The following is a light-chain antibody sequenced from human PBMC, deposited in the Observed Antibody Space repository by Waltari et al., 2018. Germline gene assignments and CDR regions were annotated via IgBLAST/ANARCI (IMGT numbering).Light chain of an antibody. CDR1: SSDIGGYNY. V-gene: IGLV2-8*01. CDR2: EVT. CDR3: SSYAGSNYVA. J-gene: IGLJ2*01. Sequence: QSALTQPPSASGSPGQSVTISCTGTSSDIGGYNYVSWYQQRPGKAPKLLIYEVTKRPAGVPDLFSGSKSVNTSSLTVSGLQAEDEADYYCSSYAGSNYVAFGGGTKLTVL.